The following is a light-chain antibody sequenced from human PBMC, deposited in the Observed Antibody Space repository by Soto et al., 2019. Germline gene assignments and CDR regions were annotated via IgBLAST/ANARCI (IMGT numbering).Light chain of an antibody. J-gene: IGKJ1*01. CDR1: QGISNY. CDR3: QKYDSAPWT. Sequence: DIQMTQSPSSLSASVRDRVTITCRASQGISNYLAWYQQKPGKVPKLLIYAASTLQSRVPSRFSGSGSGTDFTLTISSLQPEDVATYYCQKYDSAPWTFGQATKVEIK. CDR2: AAS. V-gene: IGKV1-27*01.